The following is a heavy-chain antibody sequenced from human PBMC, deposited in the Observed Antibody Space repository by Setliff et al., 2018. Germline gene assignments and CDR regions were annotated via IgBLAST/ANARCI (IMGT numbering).Heavy chain of an antibody. CDR2: IYYSGST. J-gene: IGHJ3*02. CDR3: ARDPYNWNYGDAFDI. Sequence: SETLSLTCTVSGGSISSSSYYWGWIRQPPGKGLEWIGSIYYSGSTYYNPSLKSRVTISVDTSRNQFSLKLSSVTAADTAVYYCARDPYNWNYGDAFDIWGQGTMVTVSS. V-gene: IGHV4-39*07. D-gene: IGHD1-7*01. CDR1: GGSISSSSYY.